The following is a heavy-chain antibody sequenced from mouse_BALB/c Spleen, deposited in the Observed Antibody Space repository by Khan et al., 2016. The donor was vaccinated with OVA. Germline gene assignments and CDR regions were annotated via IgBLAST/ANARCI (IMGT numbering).Heavy chain of an antibody. CDR3: ARGNWAY. CDR1: GFTFSSFG. J-gene: IGHJ2*01. D-gene: IGHD4-1*01. V-gene: IGHV5-17*02. CDR2: INSGSTTI. Sequence: EVELVESGGGLVQPGGSRKLSCAASGFTFSSFGMHWVRQAPEQGLEWVAYINSGSTTIYYADPVKGRFTISRDNPKNTLFLQMTSLRSEDTAMYYCARGNWAYWGQGTTPTVSS.